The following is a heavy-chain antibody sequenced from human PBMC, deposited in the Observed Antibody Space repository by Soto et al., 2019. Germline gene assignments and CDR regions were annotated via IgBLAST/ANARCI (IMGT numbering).Heavy chain of an antibody. V-gene: IGHV3-74*01. CDR3: ANGMRGLAN. D-gene: IGHD6-19*01. J-gene: IGHJ4*02. CDR2: INTDGSSA. Sequence: EVQLVESGGGLVQPGGSLRLSCTASGMTFSSYWMHWVRQAPGKGLVWVSRINTDGSSASYADSVTGRFTISTDRAKNTWYLQMNSLRDEDTGVYYCANGMRGLANWGQGTRVTVSS. CDR1: GMTFSSYW.